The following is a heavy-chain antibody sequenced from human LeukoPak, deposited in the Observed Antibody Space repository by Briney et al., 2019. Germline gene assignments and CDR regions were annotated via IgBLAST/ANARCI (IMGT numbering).Heavy chain of an antibody. V-gene: IGHV4-34*01. CDR1: GGSFSGYY. D-gene: IGHD6-19*01. Sequence: KTSETLSLTCAVYGGSFSGYYWTWIRQSPGKGLEWLGEINHGGSTKYNPSLKSRITISVDTSKNQFSLKLRSVTAADTAMYYCAAQWLGTIHWFDPWGQGTLVTVSS. CDR2: INHGGST. CDR3: AAQWLGTIHWFDP. J-gene: IGHJ5*02.